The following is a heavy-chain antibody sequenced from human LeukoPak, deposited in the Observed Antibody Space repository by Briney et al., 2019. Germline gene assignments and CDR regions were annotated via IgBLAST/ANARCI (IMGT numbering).Heavy chain of an antibody. Sequence: ASVKVSCKASGGTFSSYAISWVRQAPGQGLEWMGGIIPIFGTANYAQKFQGRVTITADESTSTAYMELSSLRSEDTAVYYCARERLYYYDSRCWFDPWGQGTLVTVSS. CDR1: GGTFSSYA. D-gene: IGHD3-22*01. J-gene: IGHJ5*02. V-gene: IGHV1-69*13. CDR3: ARERLYYYDSRCWFDP. CDR2: IIPIFGTA.